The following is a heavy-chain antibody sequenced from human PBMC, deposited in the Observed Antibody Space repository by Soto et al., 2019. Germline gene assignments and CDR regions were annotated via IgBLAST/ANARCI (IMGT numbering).Heavy chain of an antibody. CDR2: IYHSGST. D-gene: IGHD6-19*01. Sequence: QVQLQESGPGLVKPSGTLSLTCAVSSGSISSSNWWSWVRQPPGKGLEWIGEIYHSGSTNYNPSLKGRVTISVDKSKNQFSLKLSSVTAADTAVYYCARVFRSGWADPYNWFDPWGQGTLVTVSS. CDR1: SGSISSSNW. CDR3: ARVFRSGWADPYNWFDP. V-gene: IGHV4-4*02. J-gene: IGHJ5*02.